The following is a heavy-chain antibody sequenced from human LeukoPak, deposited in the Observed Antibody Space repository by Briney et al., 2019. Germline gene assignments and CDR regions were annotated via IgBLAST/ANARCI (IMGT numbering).Heavy chain of an antibody. D-gene: IGHD3-22*01. CDR2: IIPIFGTA. CDR3: ARARSPSSGYLLRDHNWFDP. CDR1: GGTFNSYA. V-gene: IGHV1-69*05. Sequence: GASVKVSCKASGGTFNSYAISWVRQAPGQGLEWRGGIIPIFGTANHAQKFQGRVTITTDESTSTAYMELSSLRSEDTAVYYCARARSPSSGYLLRDHNWFDPWGQGTLVTVSS. J-gene: IGHJ5*02.